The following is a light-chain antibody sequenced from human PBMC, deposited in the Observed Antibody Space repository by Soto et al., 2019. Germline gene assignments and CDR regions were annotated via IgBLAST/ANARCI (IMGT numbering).Light chain of an antibody. CDR3: SSYTNSNTVL. V-gene: IGLV2-14*01. J-gene: IGLJ2*01. CDR1: SSDVGGYNY. Sequence: QSALTQPASVSGSPGQSITISCTGTSSDVGGYNYVSWYQQHPDKAPKLMIYEVGNRPSGISNRFSGSKSGNTASLTISGLQAEDEADYYCSSYTNSNTVLFGGGTQLTVL. CDR2: EVG.